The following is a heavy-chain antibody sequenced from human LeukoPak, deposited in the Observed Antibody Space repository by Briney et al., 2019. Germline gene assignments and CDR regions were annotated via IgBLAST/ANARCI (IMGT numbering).Heavy chain of an antibody. CDR2: FYVSGSI. J-gene: IGHJ4*02. Sequence: SETLSLTCTVSGGSITTYYWSWLRQPAGKGLEWIGRFYVSGSIDYNPSLKSRITISLDKSKNQFSLNLASVTAADTAVYYCARQGGLGTPASGSLEAFDYWGQGTLVTVPT. CDR3: ARQGGLGTPASGSLEAFDY. D-gene: IGHD4-23*01. V-gene: IGHV4-4*07. CDR1: GGSITTYY.